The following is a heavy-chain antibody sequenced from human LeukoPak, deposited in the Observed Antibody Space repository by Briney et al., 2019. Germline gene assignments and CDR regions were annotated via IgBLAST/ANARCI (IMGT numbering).Heavy chain of an antibody. J-gene: IGHJ4*02. CDR2: ISAYNGNT. Sequence: GASVKVSCKASGYTFTSYGISWVRQAPGQGLEWMGWISAYNGNTNYAQKLQGRVTMTTDTSTSTAYMELRSLRSDDTAVYYCARDQRSAAAGTNLGYWGQGTLVTVSS. D-gene: IGHD6-13*01. V-gene: IGHV1-18*01. CDR3: ARDQRSAAAGTNLGY. CDR1: GYTFTSYG.